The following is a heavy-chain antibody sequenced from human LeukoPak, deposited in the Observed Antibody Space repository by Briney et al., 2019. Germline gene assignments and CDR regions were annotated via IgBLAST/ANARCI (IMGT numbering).Heavy chain of an antibody. V-gene: IGHV3-74*01. D-gene: IGHD6-13*01. CDR2: IDTDGSIT. Sequence: GGSLRLSCAASGFAFSSFWMHWVRQPPGKGLVWVSRIDTDGSITTYADSVKGRFTISRDNAKNTVYLQINSLRAEDTAVYYCARGRSWGESGFDYWGQGTLVTVSS. CDR3: ARGRSWGESGFDY. CDR1: GFAFSSFW. J-gene: IGHJ4*02.